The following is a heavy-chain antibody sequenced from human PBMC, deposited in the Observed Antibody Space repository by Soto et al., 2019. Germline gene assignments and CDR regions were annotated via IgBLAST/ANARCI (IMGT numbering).Heavy chain of an antibody. CDR2: KKEEGSEK. J-gene: IGHJ4*02. Sequence: EWHLWASGGAWARLGGPLRLSVEPPGSTFSTIGWTWVPKPPGRGRGGVANKKEEGSEKFYVDSVKGRFTISRDNGKNSLYLQMNSLTADDTAVYYCARGSSGYGLMWFGEFLSSFDYWGQGTLVTVSS. CDR3: ARGSSGYGLMWFGEFLSSFDY. D-gene: IGHD3-10*01. V-gene: IGHV3-7*01. CDR1: GSTFSTIG.